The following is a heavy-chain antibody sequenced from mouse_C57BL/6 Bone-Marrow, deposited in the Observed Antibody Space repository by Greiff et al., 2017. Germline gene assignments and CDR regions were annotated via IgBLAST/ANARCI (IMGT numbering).Heavy chain of an antibody. J-gene: IGHJ3*01. CDR2: IDPENGDT. CDR3: TTIYYGSSYWFAY. V-gene: IGHV14-4*01. CDR1: GFNIKDDY. Sequence: EVQVVESGAELVRPGASVKLSCTASGFNIKDDYMHWVKQRPEQGLEWIGWIDPENGDTEYASKFQGKATITADTSSNTAYLQLSSLTSEDTAVYYCTTIYYGSSYWFAYWGQGTLVTVSA. D-gene: IGHD1-1*01.